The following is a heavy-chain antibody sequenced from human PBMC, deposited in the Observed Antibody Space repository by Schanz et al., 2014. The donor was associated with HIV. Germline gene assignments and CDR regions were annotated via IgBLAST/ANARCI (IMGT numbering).Heavy chain of an antibody. CDR1: GFTFNNYA. V-gene: IGHV3-23*01. J-gene: IGHJ4*02. D-gene: IGHD3-22*01. CDR3: AKPEYDSRGNSQSHFDS. CDR2: TSESGGRS. Sequence: EVQLLDSGGGLVQPGGSLRLSCVASGFTFNNYAMTWVRQAPGKGLEWVSATSESGGRSYYADSVNGRFTISRDNSKNTLYLQMTTLRTEDTAVYYCAKPEYDSRGNSQSHFDSWGQGTLVTVSS.